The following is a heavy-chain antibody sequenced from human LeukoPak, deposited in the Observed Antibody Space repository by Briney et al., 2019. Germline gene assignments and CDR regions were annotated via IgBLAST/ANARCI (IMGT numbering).Heavy chain of an antibody. CDR3: ARAIQLWSLTYYYYYMDV. Sequence: GGSLRLSCAASGFTFDDYGMSWVRQAPGKGLERVSGINWNGGSTGYADSVKGRFTISRDNAKNSLYLQMNSLRAEDTALYYCARAIQLWSLTYYYYYMDVWGKGTTVTVSS. J-gene: IGHJ6*03. CDR1: GFTFDDYG. D-gene: IGHD5-18*01. V-gene: IGHV3-20*04. CDR2: INWNGGST.